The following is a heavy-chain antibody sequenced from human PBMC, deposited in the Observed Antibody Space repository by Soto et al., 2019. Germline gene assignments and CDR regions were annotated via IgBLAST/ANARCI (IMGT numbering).Heavy chain of an antibody. V-gene: IGHV3-9*01. CDR2: ITWNSRVL. CDR1: GLNFDDFA. Sequence: LRLSCVGTGLNFDDFAMHWVRQAPGKGLEWVSGITWNSRVLAYADSVKGRFTISRDNARNSLYLQMDSLRDEDTALYYCAKGRYDFWSPYYFDSWGQGTLVTVS. D-gene: IGHD3-3*01. CDR3: AKGRYDFWSPYYFDS. J-gene: IGHJ4*02.